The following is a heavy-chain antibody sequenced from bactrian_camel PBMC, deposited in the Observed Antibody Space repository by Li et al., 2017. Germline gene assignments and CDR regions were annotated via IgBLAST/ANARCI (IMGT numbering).Heavy chain of an antibody. CDR2: IDTDGST. D-gene: IGHD3*01. J-gene: IGHJ4*01. CDR3: AAQSQGMAGVFLPRAYEY. Sequence: HVQLVESGGGSVQAGGSLRLSCTASGYTYSSYCMGWFRQAPGKEREGVAAIDTDGSTSYTDSVKGRFTISRDDASGTLYLQMDSLKPEDTGVYICAAQSQGMAGVFLPRAYEYWGQGTQVTVS. V-gene: IGHV3S26*01. CDR1: GYTYSSYC.